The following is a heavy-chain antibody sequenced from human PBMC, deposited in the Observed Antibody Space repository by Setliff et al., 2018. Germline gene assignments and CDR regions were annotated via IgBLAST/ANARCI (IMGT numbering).Heavy chain of an antibody. J-gene: IGHJ4*02. CDR3: ASHPRVTIFGVVAFDY. CDR1: GGPINSDRYY. CDR2: MYSSGST. V-gene: IGHV4-39*01. D-gene: IGHD3-3*01. Sequence: SETLSLTCTVSGGPINSDRYYWGWIRQPPGKGLEWIESMYSSGSTYYNPSLKSRVTISVDTSQNQSSLKLSSVTAADTAAYYCASHPRVTIFGVVAFDYWGQGILVTVSS.